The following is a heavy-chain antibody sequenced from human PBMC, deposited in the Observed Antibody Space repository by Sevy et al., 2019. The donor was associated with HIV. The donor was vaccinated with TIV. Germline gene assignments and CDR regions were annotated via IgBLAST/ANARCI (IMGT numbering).Heavy chain of an antibody. V-gene: IGHV3-23*01. CDR2: ISGSGGST. D-gene: IGHD1-20*01. CDR1: GFTFSSYV. CDR3: AKGDNWNDAKDY. Sequence: GGSLRLSCAASGFTFSSYVMSWVRQAPGKGLEWVSAISGSGGSTYYADSVKGRFTISRDNSKNTLYLQMNSLRAEDTAVYYCAKGDNWNDAKDYWGQGTLVTVSS. J-gene: IGHJ4*02.